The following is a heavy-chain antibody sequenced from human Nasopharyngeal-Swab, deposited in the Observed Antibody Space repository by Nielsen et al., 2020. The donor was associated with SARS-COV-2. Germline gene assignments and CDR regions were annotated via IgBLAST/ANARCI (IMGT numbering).Heavy chain of an antibody. CDR3: ARRYFDSLYGMDV. V-gene: IGHV4-59*01. CDR2: MYYSGST. CDR1: GGSISSYY. J-gene: IGHJ6*02. Sequence: SETLSLTCTVSGGSISSYYWSWIRQPPGKGLEWIGYMYYSGSTKCNPSLKSRVTISVDRSKNQFSLRLSSVTAADTAVYYCARRYFDSLYGMDVWGQGTTVTVSS. D-gene: IGHD3-9*01.